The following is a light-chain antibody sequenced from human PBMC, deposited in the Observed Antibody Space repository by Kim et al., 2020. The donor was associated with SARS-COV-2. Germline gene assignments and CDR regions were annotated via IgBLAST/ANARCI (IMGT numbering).Light chain of an antibody. CDR2: KAS. V-gene: IGKV1-5*03. CDR3: QQYNSSPLA. Sequence: ASVGDRVTITCRASQSISSWLAWYQQKPGKAPKLLIYKASSLESGVPSRFSGSGSGTEFTLTISSLQPDDFATYYCQQYNSSPLAFGQGTKVDIK. J-gene: IGKJ1*01. CDR1: QSISSW.